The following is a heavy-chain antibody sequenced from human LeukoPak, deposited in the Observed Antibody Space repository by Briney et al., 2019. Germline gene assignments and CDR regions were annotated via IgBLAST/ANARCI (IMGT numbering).Heavy chain of an antibody. Sequence: SETLSLTCTVSGGSISSYYWSWIRQPPGKRLEWIGYIYHSGSTNYNPSLKSRVTMSVDTSKNQFSLKLSSVTAADTAVYYCARRYGDLAWYFDLWGRGTLVTVSS. CDR1: GGSISSYY. CDR3: ARRYGDLAWYFDL. J-gene: IGHJ2*01. D-gene: IGHD4-17*01. CDR2: IYHSGST. V-gene: IGHV4-59*08.